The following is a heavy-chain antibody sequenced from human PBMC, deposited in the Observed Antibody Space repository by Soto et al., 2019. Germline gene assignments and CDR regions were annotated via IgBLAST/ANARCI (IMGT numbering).Heavy chain of an antibody. Sequence: GFTVSSNYMNWVRQAPGKGLEWVSFIYSGGNTYYADSVKGRFTISRDNSKNMLYLQMNSLRVEDTAVYYCAREVRVRGFAFDIWGQGTMVTVSS. CDR2: IYSGGNT. D-gene: IGHD3-3*01. CDR1: GFTVSSNY. V-gene: IGHV3-66*01. J-gene: IGHJ3*02. CDR3: AREVRVRGFAFDI.